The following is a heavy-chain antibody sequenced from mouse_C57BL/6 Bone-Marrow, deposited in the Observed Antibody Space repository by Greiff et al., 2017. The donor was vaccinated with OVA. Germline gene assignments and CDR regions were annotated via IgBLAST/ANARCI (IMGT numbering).Heavy chain of an antibody. J-gene: IGHJ2*01. CDR1: GYAFSSSW. Sequence: QVQLKESGPELVKPGASVKISCKASGYAFSSSWMNWVKQRPGKGLEWIGRIYPGDGDTNYNGKFKGKATLTADKSSSTAYMQLSSLTSEDSAVYFCAREGYDSYYFDYWGQGTTLTVSS. CDR2: IYPGDGDT. V-gene: IGHV1-82*01. CDR3: AREGYDSYYFDY. D-gene: IGHD2-2*01.